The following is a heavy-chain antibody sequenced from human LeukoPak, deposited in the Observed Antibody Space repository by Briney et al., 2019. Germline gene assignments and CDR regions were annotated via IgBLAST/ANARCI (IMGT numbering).Heavy chain of an antibody. D-gene: IGHD3-10*01. J-gene: IGHJ4*02. CDR1: GGSIRSTTYY. Sequence: SETLSLTCSVSGGSIRSTTYYWGWIRQPPGKGLEWIGSIYYSGNTYYNPSLKSRVTISVDTSKNQFSLKLSSVTAADTAVYYCARDGGRRFGELSVDYWGQGTLVTVSS. CDR3: ARDGGRRFGELSVDY. V-gene: IGHV4-39*07. CDR2: IYYSGNT.